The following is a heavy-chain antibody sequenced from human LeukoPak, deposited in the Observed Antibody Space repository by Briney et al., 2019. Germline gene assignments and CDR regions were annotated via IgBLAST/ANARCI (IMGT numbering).Heavy chain of an antibody. J-gene: IGHJ4*02. CDR3: ARDGKNPYYFDY. CDR1: GFTFSSYW. D-gene: IGHD1-26*01. Sequence: GGSLRLSCAASGFTFSSYWMHWVRQAPGKGLVWVSRIKSDGSNTNYADSVKGRFTISRDNAKNSLYLQMNSLRAEDTAVYYCARDGKNPYYFDYWGQGTLVTVSS. CDR2: IKSDGSNT. V-gene: IGHV3-74*01.